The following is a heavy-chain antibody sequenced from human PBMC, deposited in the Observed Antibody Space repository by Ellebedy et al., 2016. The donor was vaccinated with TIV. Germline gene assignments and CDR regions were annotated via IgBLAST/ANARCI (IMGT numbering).Heavy chain of an antibody. CDR2: IYYGGNT. CDR3: ARLAPLYNILPAIPNYNYHSMDV. Sequence: GSLRLSCTVSGGSMSPHYWSWIRQPPGKGLEWIGYIYYGGNTNYNPSLESRISISVDTSKHQFSLRLTSVTAADTAVYYCARLAPLYNILPAIPNYNYHSMDVWGQGATVTVSS. J-gene: IGHJ6*02. V-gene: IGHV4-59*11. CDR1: GGSMSPHY. D-gene: IGHD3-10*01.